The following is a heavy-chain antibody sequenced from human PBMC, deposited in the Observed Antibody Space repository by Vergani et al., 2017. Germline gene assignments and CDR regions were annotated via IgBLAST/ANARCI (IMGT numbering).Heavy chain of an antibody. CDR3: ARNYYYYYMDV. Sequence: QVQLVESGGGVVQPGRSLRLSCAASGFTFSSYGMHWVRQAPVKGLEWVAVIWYDGSNKYYADSVKGRFTISRDNAKNSLYLQMNSLRAEDTAVYYCARNYYYYYMDVWGKGTTVTVSS. V-gene: IGHV3-33*01. J-gene: IGHJ6*03. CDR2: IWYDGSNK. CDR1: GFTFSSYG.